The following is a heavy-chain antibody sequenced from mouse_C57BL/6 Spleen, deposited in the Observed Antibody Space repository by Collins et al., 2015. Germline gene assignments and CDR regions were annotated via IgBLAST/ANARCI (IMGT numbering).Heavy chain of an antibody. CDR2: IYPGDGDT. CDR3: ARLVATDAMDY. V-gene: IGHV1-82*01. D-gene: IGHD1-1*01. CDR1: GYAFSSSW. J-gene: IGHJ4*01. Sequence: QVQLQQSGPELVKPGASVRISCKASGYAFSSSWMNWVKQRPGKGLEWTGRIYPGDGDTNYNGKFKGKATLTADKSSSTAYMQLSSLTSEDSAVYFCARLVATDAMDYWGQGTSVTVSS.